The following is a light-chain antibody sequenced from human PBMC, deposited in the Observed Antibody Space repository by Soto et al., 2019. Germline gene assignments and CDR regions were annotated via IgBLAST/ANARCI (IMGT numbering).Light chain of an antibody. J-gene: IGKJ1*01. CDR1: QSVSNK. CDR3: QQYNDWPPWT. Sequence: EILMTQSPATLSLSAGDRATLSCRASQSVSNKLAWYQQRPGQAPRLLIYGASTRATGIPARFSGSGSGTEFTLTISSLQSEDFAVYYCQQYNDWPPWTFGQGTKVDIK. CDR2: GAS. V-gene: IGKV3-15*01.